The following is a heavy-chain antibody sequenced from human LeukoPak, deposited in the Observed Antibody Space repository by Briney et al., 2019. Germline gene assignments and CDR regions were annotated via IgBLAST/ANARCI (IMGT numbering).Heavy chain of an antibody. J-gene: IGHJ4*02. CDR1: GYTFTGYY. V-gene: IGHV1-2*02. CDR2: INPNSGGT. D-gene: IGHD4-23*01. CDR3: ATVRGGDYGGKGTFDY. Sequence: ASVKVPCKASGYTFTGYYMHWVRQAPGQGLEWMGWINPNSGGTKYEQRFQGRVTMTRDTSINTVYMEVSSLRSEDTAVYYCATVRGGDYGGKGTFDYWGQGTLVTVSS.